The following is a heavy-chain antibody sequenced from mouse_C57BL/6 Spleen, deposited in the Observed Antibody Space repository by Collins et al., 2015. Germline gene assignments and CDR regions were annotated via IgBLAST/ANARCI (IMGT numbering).Heavy chain of an antibody. CDR2: ISSGGTT. V-gene: IGHV5-6-5*01. J-gene: IGHJ3*01. D-gene: IGHD2-4*01. CDR3: AMITTFAY. CDR1: GFTFSSYP. Sequence: EVKLVESGGDLVKPGGSLKLSCAASGFTFSSYPMSWVRQTPEKRLEWVASISSGGTTYYLDSVKGRFTISRDNARNILYLQMSSLRSEDTAMYYCAMITTFAYWGQGTLVTVSA.